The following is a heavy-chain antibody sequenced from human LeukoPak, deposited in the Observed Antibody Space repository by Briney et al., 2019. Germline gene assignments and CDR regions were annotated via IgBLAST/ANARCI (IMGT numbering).Heavy chain of an antibody. CDR2: ISTDGSST. J-gene: IGHJ4*02. V-gene: IGHV3-74*01. D-gene: IGHD1-26*01. CDR1: GVTFSGYW. Sequence: PGGSLRLSCAASGVTFSGYWMHWVRQAPGKGLVWVSRISTDGSSTNYADSVKGRFTISRDNAKNTLYLQMNSLRADDTAVYYCAGGRSGNYGLFDYWGQGTLVTVSS. CDR3: AGGRSGNYGLFDY.